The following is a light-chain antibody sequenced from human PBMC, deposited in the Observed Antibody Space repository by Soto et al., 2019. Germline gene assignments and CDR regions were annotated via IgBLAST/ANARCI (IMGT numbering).Light chain of an antibody. V-gene: IGKV3-15*01. CDR2: GAS. CDR3: QHYNNWPWT. Sequence: EIVFTQSPGTLSLSPGERATLSCRTSQSVSSNYLAWYQQKPGKAPRLLIYGASTRDTGVPARFSGRGSGTEFTLPLSRLQSEDIEVYSCQHYNNWPWTFGQGTKVDIK. CDR1: QSVSSN. J-gene: IGKJ1*01.